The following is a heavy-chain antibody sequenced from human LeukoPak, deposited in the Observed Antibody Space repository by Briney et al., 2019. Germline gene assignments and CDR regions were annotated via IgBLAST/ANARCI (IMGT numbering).Heavy chain of an antibody. D-gene: IGHD6-19*01. V-gene: IGHV4-4*07. CDR2: IYTSGST. Sequence: ASETLSLTCTVSGGSISSYYWSWIRQPAGKGLEWIGRIYTSGSTNYNPSLKSRVTMSVDTYKNQFSLKLSSVTAADTAVYYCARDGSSGSSGWFTRGPFDYWGQGTLVTVSS. CDR3: ARDGSSGSSGWFTRGPFDY. J-gene: IGHJ4*02. CDR1: GGSISSYY.